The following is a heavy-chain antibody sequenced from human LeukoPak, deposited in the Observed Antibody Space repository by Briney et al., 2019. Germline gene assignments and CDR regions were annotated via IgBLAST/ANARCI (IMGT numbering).Heavy chain of an antibody. V-gene: IGHV3-30-3*01. CDR3: AREAEAFDI. CDR1: GFTFSRYA. J-gene: IGHJ3*02. CDR2: ISYDGSNE. Sequence: GGSLRLSCAASGFTFSRYAMHWVRQAPRKGLEWVAVISYDGSNEYYADSVKGRFTISRDNSKNTLYLQMNSLRPEDTAVYYCAREAEAFDIWGQGTMVTVSS.